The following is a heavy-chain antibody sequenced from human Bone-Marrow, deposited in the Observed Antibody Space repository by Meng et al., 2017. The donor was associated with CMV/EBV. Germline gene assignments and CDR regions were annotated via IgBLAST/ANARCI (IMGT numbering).Heavy chain of an antibody. CDR3: ARSLGLATVWMHYYYGMDV. J-gene: IGHJ6*02. Sequence: ASVKVSCKASGYTFTSYDINWVRQATGQGLEWMGWMNPNSGNTGYAQKFQGRVTMTRNTSISTAYMELSSLRSEDTAVYYCARSLGLATVWMHYYYGMDVWRQGTTVTVSS. CDR1: GYTFTSYD. CDR2: MNPNSGNT. V-gene: IGHV1-8*01. D-gene: IGHD2-2*03.